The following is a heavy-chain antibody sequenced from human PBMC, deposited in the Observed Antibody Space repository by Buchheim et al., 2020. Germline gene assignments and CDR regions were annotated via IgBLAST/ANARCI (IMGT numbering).Heavy chain of an antibody. V-gene: IGHV1-69*02. CDR1: GGTFSSYT. J-gene: IGHJ6*02. CDR3: ARVPLQRPSYYYYYGMDV. D-gene: IGHD4-11*01. CDR2: IIPILGIA. Sequence: QVQLVQSGAEVKKPGSSVKVSCKASGGTFSSYTISWVRQAPGQGLEWMGRIIPILGIANYAQKFQGRVTITADKSTSTAYMELSSLRSEDTAVYYCARVPLQRPSYYYYYGMDVWGQGTT.